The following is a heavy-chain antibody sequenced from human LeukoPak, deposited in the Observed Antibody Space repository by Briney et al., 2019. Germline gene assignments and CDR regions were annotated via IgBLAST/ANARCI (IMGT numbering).Heavy chain of an antibody. CDR3: ARDSYYDSSGCFDY. CDR2: ISYDGSNK. J-gene: IGHJ4*02. V-gene: IGHV3-30*04. D-gene: IGHD3-22*01. Sequence: GGSLRLSCAASGFTFSSYAMHWVRQAPGKGLEWVAVISYDGSNKYYADSVKGRFTISRDNSKNTLYLQMNSLRAEDTAVYYCARDSYYDSSGCFDYWGQGTLVTVSS. CDR1: GFTFSSYA.